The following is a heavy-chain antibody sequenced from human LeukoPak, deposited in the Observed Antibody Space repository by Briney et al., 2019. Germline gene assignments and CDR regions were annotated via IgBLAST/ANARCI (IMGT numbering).Heavy chain of an antibody. V-gene: IGHV3-23*01. CDR3: AKTTAGYSSGRYPGWPIDY. CDR1: GFSFTNYA. Sequence: PGGSLRLSCAASGFSFTNYATSWVRQAPARGPEWLSSMKGGGETFYADSVKGRFTISRDNSKNTVFLQMDSLRAEDTAVYYCAKTTAGYSSGRYPGWPIDYWGQGTLVTVSS. J-gene: IGHJ4*02. D-gene: IGHD6-19*01. CDR2: MKGGGET.